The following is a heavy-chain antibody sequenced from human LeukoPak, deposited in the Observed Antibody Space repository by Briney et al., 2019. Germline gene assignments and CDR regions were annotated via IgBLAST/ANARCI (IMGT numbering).Heavy chain of an antibody. D-gene: IGHD2-21*02. V-gene: IGHV3-21*01. J-gene: IGHJ5*02. CDR2: ISSGSGYI. CDR3: ARDAYCAGDCSRTLDA. CDR1: GFNFSLYG. Sequence: GSLRLSCAASGFNFSLYGMSWVRQAPGKGLEWVSSISSGSGYIYYADSLKGRFTISRDNPKNSMYLQMNSLRAEDTAVYYCARDAYCAGDCSRTLDAWGQGTLVTVSS.